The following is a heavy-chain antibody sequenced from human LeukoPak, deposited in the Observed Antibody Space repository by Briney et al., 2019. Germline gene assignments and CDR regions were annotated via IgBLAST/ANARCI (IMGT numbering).Heavy chain of an antibody. V-gene: IGHV1-69*04. J-gene: IGHJ4*02. Sequence: SVKVSCKASGGTFSSYAISWVRQAPGQGLEWMGRIIPILGIANYAQKFQGRVTVTADKSTSTAYMELSSLRSEDTAVYYCARDLPNYYDSSGYYLTDRFDYWGQGTLVTASS. CDR1: GGTFSSYA. CDR2: IIPILGIA. D-gene: IGHD3-22*01. CDR3: ARDLPNYYDSSGYYLTDRFDY.